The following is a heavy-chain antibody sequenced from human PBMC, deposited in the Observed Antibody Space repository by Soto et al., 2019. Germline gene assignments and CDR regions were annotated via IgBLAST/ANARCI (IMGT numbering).Heavy chain of an antibody. Sequence: QVQLVQSGTEVKKPGSSVKVSCKASGGTFSSSGFSWVRQAPGQGHEWMGMIVPSLDTPTYAQKFQARVTVTADQVTSPAYLELSSLGSEDTAVYYCARWTRPRGTAGPYAVDVWGQGTRVIVSS. CDR1: GGTFSSSG. J-gene: IGHJ6*02. D-gene: IGHD2-8*02. CDR2: IVPSLDTP. V-gene: IGHV1-69*09. CDR3: ARWTRPRGTAGPYAVDV.